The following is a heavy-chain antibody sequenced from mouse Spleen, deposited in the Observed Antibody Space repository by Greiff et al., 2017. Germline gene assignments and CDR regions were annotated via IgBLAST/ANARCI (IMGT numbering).Heavy chain of an antibody. CDR3: TRYYGSSYDYFDY. V-gene: IGHV1-15*01. J-gene: IGHJ2*01. CDR2: IDPETGGT. CDR1: GYTFTDYE. D-gene: IGHD1-1*01. Sequence: VKLQESGAELVRPGASVTLSCKASGYTFTDYEMHWVKQTPVHGLEWIGAIDPETGGTAYNQKFKGKAILTADKSSSTAYMELRSLTSEDSAVYYCTRYYGSSYDYFDYWGQGTTLTVSS.